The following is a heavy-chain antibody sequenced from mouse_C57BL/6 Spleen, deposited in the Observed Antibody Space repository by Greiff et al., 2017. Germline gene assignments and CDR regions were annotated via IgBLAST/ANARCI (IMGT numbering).Heavy chain of an antibody. CDR1: GYAFSSYW. CDR2: IYPGDGDT. Sequence: QVHVKQSGAELVKPGASVKISCKASGYAFSSYWMNWVKQRPGKGLEWIGQIYPGDGDTNYNGTFKGKPTLTSDKSSSTAYMQLSGLASEDSAVYFCARGGLATTVVAPPGYWGKGTTHTVS. D-gene: IGHD1-1*01. J-gene: IGHJ2*01. CDR3: ARGGLATTVVAPPGY. V-gene: IGHV1-80*01.